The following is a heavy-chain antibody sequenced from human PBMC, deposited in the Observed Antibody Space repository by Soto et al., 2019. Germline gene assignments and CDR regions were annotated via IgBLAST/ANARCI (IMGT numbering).Heavy chain of an antibody. D-gene: IGHD2-15*01. Sequence: LRLSCAASGFTFSNYWMTWVRQAPGKGLEWVANIKQDGSEKYYVDSVKGRFTISSDNAKNSLYLQMNSLRAEDTAVYYCARGCSGGSCCSIWFDYWGQGTQVTVSS. J-gene: IGHJ4*02. CDR3: ARGCSGGSCCSIWFDY. V-gene: IGHV3-7*03. CDR2: IKQDGSEK. CDR1: GFTFSNYW.